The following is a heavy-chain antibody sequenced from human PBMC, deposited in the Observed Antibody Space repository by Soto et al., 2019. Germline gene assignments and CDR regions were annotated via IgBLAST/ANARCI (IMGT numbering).Heavy chain of an antibody. V-gene: IGHV1-69*08. D-gene: IGHD6-13*01. CDR2: IIPMFDIA. Sequence: QVQLEQSGAEVKKPGSSVKVSCKASGDTFSSYSISWVRQAPGQGLEYMGRIIPMFDIANYAQKFQGRVTITADKSTRTAYMELNSLRSEDTAVYYCARDLWDSSSPYWGQGTLVTVSS. CDR3: ARDLWDSSSPY. J-gene: IGHJ4*02. CDR1: GDTFSSYS.